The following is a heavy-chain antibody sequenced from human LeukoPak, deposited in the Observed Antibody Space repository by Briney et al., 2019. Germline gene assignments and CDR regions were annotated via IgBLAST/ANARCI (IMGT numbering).Heavy chain of an antibody. V-gene: IGHV4-34*01. J-gene: IGHJ4*02. CDR1: GESFSGYY. Sequence: PSETLSLTCAVYGESFSGYYWTWIRQPPGKGLEWIGEINHCGSTSYNPSLKSRVTISVDTSKNQFSLKLSSVTAADTAVYYCARPRPGGGWFDYWGQGVLVTVSS. CDR2: INHCGST. CDR3: ARPRPGGGWFDY. D-gene: IGHD3-16*01.